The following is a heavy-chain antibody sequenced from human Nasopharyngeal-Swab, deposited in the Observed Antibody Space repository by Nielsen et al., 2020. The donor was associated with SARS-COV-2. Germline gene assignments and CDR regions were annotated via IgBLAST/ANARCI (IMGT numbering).Heavy chain of an antibody. CDR1: GFTFSSYS. CDR2: ISSSSSYI. D-gene: IGHD5-12*01. Sequence: GESLKISCAASGFTFSSYSLNWVRQSPGKGLEWVSYISSSSSYIYYADSVKGRFTISRDNAKNSLYLQMNSLRAEDTAVYYCARPLYSGYDLAYWGQGTLVTVSS. V-gene: IGHV3-21*05. J-gene: IGHJ4*02. CDR3: ARPLYSGYDLAY.